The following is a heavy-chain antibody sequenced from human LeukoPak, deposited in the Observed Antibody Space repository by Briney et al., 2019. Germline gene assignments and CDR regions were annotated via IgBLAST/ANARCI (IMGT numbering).Heavy chain of an antibody. CDR2: IYYSGST. CDR1: GASINSYY. D-gene: IGHD4-17*01. Sequence: SETLSLTCSVSGASINSYYWSWIRQPPGKGLEWIGYIYYSGSTNYNPSLKSRVTISVDTSKNQFSLKLSSVTAADTAVYYCARFYGDYLAEYFQHWGQGTLVTVSS. CDR3: ARFYGDYLAEYFQH. J-gene: IGHJ1*01. V-gene: IGHV4-59*01.